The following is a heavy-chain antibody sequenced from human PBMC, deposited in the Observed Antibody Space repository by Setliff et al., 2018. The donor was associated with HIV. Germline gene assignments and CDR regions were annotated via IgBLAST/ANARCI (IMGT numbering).Heavy chain of an antibody. CDR1: GYTFNSYA. V-gene: IGHV1-18*01. D-gene: IGHD6-19*01. CDR2: ISAYNGNR. CDR3: ASHPPWLDRAEYFQH. J-gene: IGHJ1*01. Sequence: ASVKVSCKTSGYTFNSYAISWVRQAPGQGLEWMGWISAYNGNRNYAKKFQGRVTVTKDSSTSIAYMELRNLRSDDTAVYYWASHPPWLDRAEYFQHWGQGTLVTVSS.